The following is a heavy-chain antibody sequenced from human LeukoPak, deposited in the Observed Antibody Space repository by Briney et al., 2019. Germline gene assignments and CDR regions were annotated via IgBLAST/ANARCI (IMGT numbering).Heavy chain of an antibody. J-gene: IGHJ4*02. CDR2: IYSGGST. CDR3: ARRRGYDSYYFDY. CDR1: GFTVRSNY. D-gene: IGHD3-3*01. Sequence: GGSLRLSCAASGFTVRSNYMSWVRQAPGKGLEWVSVIYSGGSTYYADSVKGRFTISRDDSKNTLYLQMNSLRAEDTAVYYCARRRGYDSYYFDYWGQGTLVTVSS. V-gene: IGHV3-53*01.